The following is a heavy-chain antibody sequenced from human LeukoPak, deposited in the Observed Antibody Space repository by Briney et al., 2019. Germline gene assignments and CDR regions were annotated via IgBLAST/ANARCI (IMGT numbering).Heavy chain of an antibody. CDR3: ARVYGGVWGSSRYWYNWFDP. J-gene: IGHJ5*02. D-gene: IGHD3-16*02. V-gene: IGHV4-34*01. Sequence: SETLSLTCAVSGASFSGYYWNWIRQPPGEGLEWIGEISHSGSTNYNPSLKSRVTISVDASNKQFSLKLSSVTAADTAVYYCARVYGGVWGSSRYWYNWFDPWGQGTLVTVSS. CDR1: GASFSGYY. CDR2: ISHSGST.